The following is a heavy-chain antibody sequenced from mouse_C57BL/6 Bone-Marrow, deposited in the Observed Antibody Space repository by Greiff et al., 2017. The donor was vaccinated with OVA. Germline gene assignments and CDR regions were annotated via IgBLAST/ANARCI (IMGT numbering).Heavy chain of an antibody. Sequence: EVQLQQSGAELVRPGASVKLSCTASGFNIKDDYMHWVKQRPEQGLAWIGWIDPENGDTEYASKFQGKATITADTSSNTAYLLLSSLTSEDTAVYYCTTWGYYGPWFAYWGQGTLVTVSA. V-gene: IGHV14-4*01. CDR1: GFNIKDDY. CDR2: IDPENGDT. CDR3: TTWGYYGPWFAY. D-gene: IGHD1-1*01. J-gene: IGHJ3*01.